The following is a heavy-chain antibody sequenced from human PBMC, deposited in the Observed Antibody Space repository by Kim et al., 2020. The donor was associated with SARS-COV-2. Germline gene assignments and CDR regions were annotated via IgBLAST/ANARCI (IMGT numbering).Heavy chain of an antibody. CDR2: ISSSSSYI. D-gene: IGHD1-26*01. CDR3: ARGRVVGAPGHYYYGMDV. CDR1: GFTFSSYS. J-gene: IGHJ6*02. Sequence: GGSLRLSCAASGFTFSSYSMNWVRQAPGKGLEWVSSISSSSSYIYYADSVKGRFTISRDNAKNSLYLQMNSLRAEDTAVYYCARGRVVGAPGHYYYGMDVWGQGTTVTVSS. V-gene: IGHV3-21*01.